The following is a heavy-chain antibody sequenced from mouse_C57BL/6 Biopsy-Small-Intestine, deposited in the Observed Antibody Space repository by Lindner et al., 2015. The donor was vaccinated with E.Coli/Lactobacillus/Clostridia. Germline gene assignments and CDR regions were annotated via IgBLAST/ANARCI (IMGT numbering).Heavy chain of an antibody. CDR2: INPYNGGT. CDR1: GYTFTDYY. V-gene: IGHV1-19*01. J-gene: IGHJ2*01. CDR3: ARWTVFDY. Sequence: VQLQESGPVLVKPGASVKMSCKASGYTFTDYYMNWVKQSHGKSLEWIGVINPYNGGTSYNQKFKGKATLTVNKSSSTAYMELRSLTSEDSAVYYCARWTVFDYWGQGTTLTVSS.